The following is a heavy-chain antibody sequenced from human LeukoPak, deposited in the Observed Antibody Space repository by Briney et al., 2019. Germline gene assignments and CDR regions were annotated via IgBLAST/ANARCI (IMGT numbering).Heavy chain of an antibody. CDR1: GGSISSSSYY. CDR3: ARTYNGNSHFDY. J-gene: IGHJ4*02. D-gene: IGHD4-23*01. V-gene: IGHV4-39*07. CDR2: IYYSGST. Sequence: SETLSLTCTVSGGSISSSSYYWGWIRQPPGKGLEWIGSIYYSGSTYYNPSLKSRVTISVDTSKNQFSLKLSSVTAADTAVYYCARTYNGNSHFDYWGQGTLVTVSS.